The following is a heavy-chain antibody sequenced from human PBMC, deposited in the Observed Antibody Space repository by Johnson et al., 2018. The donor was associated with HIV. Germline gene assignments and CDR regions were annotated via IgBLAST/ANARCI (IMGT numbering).Heavy chain of an antibody. CDR1: GFTVSSTY. CDR3: SKSTQASILRESGPYGAFDI. D-gene: IGHD3-10*01. CDR2: LYSDGRT. J-gene: IGHJ3*02. V-gene: IGHV3-66*03. Sequence: MQLVESGGDLIQPGGSLRLSCAASGFTVSSTYMRWVRQAPGKGLEWLSVLYSDGRTYFADSVKGRFTISRDNSKNTLYLKMDSRRPEDTALYYCSKSTQASILRESGPYGAFDIWGRGTMVTVSS.